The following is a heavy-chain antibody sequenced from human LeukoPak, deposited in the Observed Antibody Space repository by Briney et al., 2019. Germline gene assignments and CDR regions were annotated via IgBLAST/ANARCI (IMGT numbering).Heavy chain of an antibody. Sequence: SETLSLTCAVSGGSISSSNWWSWVRQPPGKGLEGIGEIHHSGHTNQNPSLKSRVTILVDKSKNQFPLQLSSVTAADTDVYYCARGIVVVPAAISWFDPWGQGTLVTDSS. D-gene: IGHD2-2*02. CDR2: IHHSGHT. CDR3: ARGIVVVPAAISWFDP. V-gene: IGHV4-4*02. J-gene: IGHJ5*02. CDR1: GGSISSSNW.